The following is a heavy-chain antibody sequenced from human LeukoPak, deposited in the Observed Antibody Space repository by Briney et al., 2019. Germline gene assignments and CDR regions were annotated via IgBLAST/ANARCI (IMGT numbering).Heavy chain of an antibody. V-gene: IGHV3-30*02. D-gene: IGHD3-16*01. Sequence: PGGSLRLSCAASGFTFSSYAMSWVRQAPGKGLEWVAFIRYDGSNKYYADSVKGRFTISRDNAKNTLYLQMNSLRAEDTAVYYCTRRGAASDAFDIWGQGTMVTVSS. CDR3: TRRGAASDAFDI. J-gene: IGHJ3*02. CDR2: IRYDGSNK. CDR1: GFTFSSYA.